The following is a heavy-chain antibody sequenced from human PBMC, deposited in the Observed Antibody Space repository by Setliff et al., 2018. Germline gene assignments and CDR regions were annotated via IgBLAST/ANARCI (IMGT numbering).Heavy chain of an antibody. V-gene: IGHV4-39*07. CDR3: ARGLLWFGVARLNYFDY. D-gene: IGHD3-10*01. CDR1: GGSISSSSYY. J-gene: IGHJ4*02. Sequence: PSETLSLTCTVSGGSISSSSYYWGWIRQPPGKGLEWIGSIYYSGSTYYKPSLKSRVTISVDTSKNQFSLKLSSVTAADTAVYYCARGLLWFGVARLNYFDYWGQGTLVTVSS. CDR2: IYYSGST.